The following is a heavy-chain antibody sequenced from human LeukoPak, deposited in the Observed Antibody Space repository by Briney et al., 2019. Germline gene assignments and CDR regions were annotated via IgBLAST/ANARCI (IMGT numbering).Heavy chain of an antibody. D-gene: IGHD4-17*01. J-gene: IGHJ4*02. CDR2: IWYDGSNK. Sequence: PGGSLRLSCAASGFTFSSYGMHWVRQAPGKGLEWVAVIWYDGSNKYYADSVKGRFTISRGNSKNTLYLQMNSLRAEDTAVYYCARDYTVTTTNSFDYWGQGTLVTVSS. V-gene: IGHV3-33*01. CDR3: ARDYTVTTTNSFDY. CDR1: GFTFSSYG.